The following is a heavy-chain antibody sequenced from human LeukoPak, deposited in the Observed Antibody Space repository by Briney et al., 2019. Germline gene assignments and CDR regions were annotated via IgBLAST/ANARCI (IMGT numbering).Heavy chain of an antibody. J-gene: IGHJ4*02. CDR1: GFTFSNAW. Sequence: GGSLRLSCAASGFTFSNAWMSWVRQAPGKGLEWVGRIKSKTDGGTTDYAAPVKGRFTISRDDSKNTLYLQMNSLKTEDTAEYYCTTDRTYYYDSSGYQFADYWGQGTLVTVSS. CDR2: IKSKTDGGTT. D-gene: IGHD3-22*01. CDR3: TTDRTYYYDSSGYQFADY. V-gene: IGHV3-15*01.